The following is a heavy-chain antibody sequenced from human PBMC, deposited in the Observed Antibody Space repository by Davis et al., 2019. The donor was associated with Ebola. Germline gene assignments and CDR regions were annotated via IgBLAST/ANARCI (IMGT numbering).Heavy chain of an antibody. D-gene: IGHD2-15*01. CDR3: ARGGKLPVGYYYYGMDV. V-gene: IGHV3-74*01. CDR2: INSDGTNT. J-gene: IGHJ6*02. Sequence: PGGSLRLSCLASGFTFSRSWMHWVRQAPGKGLVWVSRINSDGTNTSCADSVKGRFIISRDNAKNTLYLQMNSLRDEDTAVYFCARGGKLPVGYYYYGMDVWGQGTTVTVSS. CDR1: GFTFSRSW.